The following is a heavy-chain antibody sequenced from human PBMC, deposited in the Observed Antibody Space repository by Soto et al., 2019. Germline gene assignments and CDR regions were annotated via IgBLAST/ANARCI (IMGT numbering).Heavy chain of an antibody. CDR1: GFTFSSYA. J-gene: IGHJ4*02. CDR3: ARDKLGPLCFDY. Sequence: GGSLRLSCAASGFTFSSYAMHWVRQAPGKGLEWVAVISYDGSNKYYADSVKGRFTISRDNSKNTLYLQMNSLRAEDTAMYYCARDKLGPLCFDYWGQGTLVTVSS. CDR2: ISYDGSNK. V-gene: IGHV3-30*04. D-gene: IGHD7-27*01.